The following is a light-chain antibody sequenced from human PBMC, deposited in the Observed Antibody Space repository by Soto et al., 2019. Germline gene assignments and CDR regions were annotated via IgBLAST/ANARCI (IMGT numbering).Light chain of an antibody. V-gene: IGKV1-5*01. CDR2: HAS. CDR3: QHYNSYLEA. Sequence: DIQMSQSTSTLPASVGERVTITCRASQSIDRWLAWYQQRPGKAPKILIYHASSLESGVPSRFSGSGSGTEFTLTISSLQPDDFATYYCQHYNSYLEAFGQGTKVDIK. CDR1: QSIDRW. J-gene: IGKJ1*01.